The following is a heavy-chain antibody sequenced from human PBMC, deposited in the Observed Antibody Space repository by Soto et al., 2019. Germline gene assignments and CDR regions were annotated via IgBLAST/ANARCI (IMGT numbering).Heavy chain of an antibody. V-gene: IGHV4-30-4*01. D-gene: IGHD6-19*01. CDR2: IYYSGST. J-gene: IGHJ4*02. CDR3: AREWVVTGYFDY. CDR1: GGSISSGDYS. Sequence: QVQLQESGPGLVKPSQTLSLTCTVSGGSISSGDYSWSWIRQPPGKGLEWIGYIYYSGSTYYNPSLKSRVTISVDTSKNQFSLKLSCVTAADTAVYYWAREWVVTGYFDYWGQGTLVTVSS.